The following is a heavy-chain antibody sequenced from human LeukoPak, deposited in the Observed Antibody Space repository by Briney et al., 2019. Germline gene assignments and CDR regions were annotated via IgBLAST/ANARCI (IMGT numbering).Heavy chain of an antibody. J-gene: IGHJ4*02. D-gene: IGHD6-19*01. CDR1: GFTFSGSA. V-gene: IGHV3-73*01. CDR3: AKVHGWQWLVYFDY. CDR2: IRSKTNSYAT. Sequence: TGGSLRLSCAASGFTFSGSAMHWVRQASGKGLEWIGRIRSKTNSYATAYAASVKGRFTISRDDSKNTAYLQMNSLKTEDTAVYYCAKVHGWQWLVYFDYWGQGTLVTVSS.